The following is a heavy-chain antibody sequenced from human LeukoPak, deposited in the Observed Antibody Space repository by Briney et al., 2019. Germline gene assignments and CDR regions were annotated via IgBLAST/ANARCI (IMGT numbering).Heavy chain of an antibody. J-gene: IGHJ3*01. CDR2: IDSGSGNI. Sequence: GGSLRLSCAASGFTFSSHSMNWVRQAPGKGLEWLSYIDSGSGNIYYRDSVKGRFTIARDNAQDSLYLQMDSLRDEDTAVYYCAREDDDWGPNTLDAWGQGTVVTVSS. CDR1: GFTFSSHS. V-gene: IGHV3-48*02. D-gene: IGHD7-27*01. CDR3: AREDDDWGPNTLDA.